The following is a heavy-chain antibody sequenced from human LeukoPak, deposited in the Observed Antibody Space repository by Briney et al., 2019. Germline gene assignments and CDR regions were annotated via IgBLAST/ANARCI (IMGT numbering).Heavy chain of an antibody. D-gene: IGHD3-10*01. Sequence: GASVKVSCQASGYAFSDHYIHWVRQAPGQGPEWMGWINCKSGGTNYAQKFQGWVTMTRDTSISTAYMELSRLRSDDTAVYYCARDLYYYGSGSYFPYTNYYYYGMDVWGQGTTVTVSS. CDR2: INCKSGGT. J-gene: IGHJ6*02. CDR3: ARDLYYYGSGSYFPYTNYYYYGMDV. V-gene: IGHV1-2*04. CDR1: GYAFSDHY.